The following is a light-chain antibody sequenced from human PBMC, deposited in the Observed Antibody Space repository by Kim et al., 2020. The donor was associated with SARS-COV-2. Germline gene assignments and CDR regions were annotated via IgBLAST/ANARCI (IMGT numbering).Light chain of an antibody. CDR1: NSNNGSNA. Sequence: GRKCSISCSGSNSNNGSNAVTWYQQLPGTAPKLLIYTNDERPSGVPDRFSGSKSGTSASLAISGLQSEDEADYYCASWDDSLHGWLFGGGTKVTVL. J-gene: IGLJ3*02. V-gene: IGLV1-44*01. CDR3: ASWDDSLHGWL. CDR2: TND.